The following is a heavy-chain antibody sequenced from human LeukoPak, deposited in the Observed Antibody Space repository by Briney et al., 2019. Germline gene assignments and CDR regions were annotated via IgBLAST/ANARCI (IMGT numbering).Heavy chain of an antibody. CDR3: ARYCSSTSCRAPNWFDP. CDR2: INPNSGGT. V-gene: IGHV1-2*02. D-gene: IGHD2-2*01. CDR1: VYTFTGYY. J-gene: IGHJ5*02. Sequence: ASVKVSCKASVYTFTGYYMHWGRQAPEQGGEWMGWINPNSGGTNNAQKFQGRVRMTRDMSISTAYKELSRLRSDDTAVYYCARYCSSTSCRAPNWFDPWGQGTLVTVSS.